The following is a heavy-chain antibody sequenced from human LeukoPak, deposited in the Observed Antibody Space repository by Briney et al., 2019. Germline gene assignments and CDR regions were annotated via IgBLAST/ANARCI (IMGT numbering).Heavy chain of an antibody. CDR2: ISNSAIT. Sequence: SAPLSLPCTVSGVSISSYYWTWIRQPPGKGLEWIGFISNSAITDYNPSLKSRVTISIDTSKNQFSLKLNSVTAADTAVYYCARVGYYGSGSYYRDYFEYWGQGTLVTVSS. V-gene: IGHV4-59*01. J-gene: IGHJ4*02. CDR3: ARVGYYGSGSYYRDYFEY. CDR1: GVSISSYY. D-gene: IGHD3-10*01.